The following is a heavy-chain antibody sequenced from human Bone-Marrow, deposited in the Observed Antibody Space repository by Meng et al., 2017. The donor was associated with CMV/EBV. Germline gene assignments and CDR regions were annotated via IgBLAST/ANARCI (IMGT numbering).Heavy chain of an antibody. CDR3: ARSPTMTTLGLFDY. CDR2: INHSGST. CDR1: GGSFSGYY. Sequence: SETLSLTCAVYGGSFSGYYWSWIRQPPGKGLEWIGEINHSGSTNYNPSLKSRVTISVDKSKNQFSLKLSSVTAADTAVYYCARSPTMTTLGLFDYWGQGTLVTVSS. J-gene: IGHJ4*02. V-gene: IGHV4-34*01. D-gene: IGHD4-17*01.